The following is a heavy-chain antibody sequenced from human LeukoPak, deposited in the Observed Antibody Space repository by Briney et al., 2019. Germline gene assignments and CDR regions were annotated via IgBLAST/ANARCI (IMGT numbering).Heavy chain of an antibody. CDR2: INHSGST. V-gene: IGHV4-34*01. CDR1: GGSFSGYY. CDR3: ARCNGYLFDY. D-gene: IGHD5-24*01. Sequence: PSETLSLTCAVYGGSFSGYYWSWIRQPPGKGLEWIGEINHSGSTNYNPSLKSRVTISVDTSKNQFSLKLSSVTAADTAVYYCARCNGYLFDYWGQGTLVTVSS. J-gene: IGHJ4*02.